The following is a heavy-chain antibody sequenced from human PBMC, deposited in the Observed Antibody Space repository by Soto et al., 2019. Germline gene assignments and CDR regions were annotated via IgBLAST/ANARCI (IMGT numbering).Heavy chain of an antibody. J-gene: IGHJ4*02. D-gene: IGHD2-15*01. CDR1: GGSISTRSSY. CDR3: ASSYCSGGSCPYYLDY. CDR2: IYDSGST. Sequence: SETLSLTCTVSGGSISTRSSYWGWIRQPPGKGLEWIGSIYDSGSTYYNPSLKSRVTISVDKSKNQFSLKLSSVTAADTAVYYCASSYCSGGSCPYYLDYSGQGTLVTVSS. V-gene: IGHV4-39*07.